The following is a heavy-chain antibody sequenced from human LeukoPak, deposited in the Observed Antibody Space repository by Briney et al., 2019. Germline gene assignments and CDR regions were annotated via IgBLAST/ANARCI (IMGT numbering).Heavy chain of an antibody. J-gene: IGHJ5*02. CDR3: ARDRITMVRGVICWFDP. CDR2: INPNSGGT. CDR1: GYTFTGYY. V-gene: IGHV1-2*06. D-gene: IGHD3-10*01. Sequence: ASVKVSCKASGYTFTGYYMHWVRQAPGQGLEWMGRINPNSGGTNYAQKFQGRVTMTRDTSISTAYLELSRLRSDDTAVYYCARDRITMVRGVICWFDPWGQGTLVTVSS.